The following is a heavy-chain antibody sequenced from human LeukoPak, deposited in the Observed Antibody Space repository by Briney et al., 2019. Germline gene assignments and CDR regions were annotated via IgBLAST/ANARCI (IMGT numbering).Heavy chain of an antibody. CDR1: GYTFTSYG. CDR2: ISAYNGNT. V-gene: IGHV1-18*01. Sequence: ASVKVSCKASGYTFTSYGISWVRQAPGQGLEWMGWISAYNGNTNYAQKLQGRVTMTTDTSTSTAYMELRSLRSDDTAVYYCARGLGYCSSTSCYGLWFDPWGQGTLVTVSS. J-gene: IGHJ5*02. CDR3: ARGLGYCSSTSCYGLWFDP. D-gene: IGHD2-2*01.